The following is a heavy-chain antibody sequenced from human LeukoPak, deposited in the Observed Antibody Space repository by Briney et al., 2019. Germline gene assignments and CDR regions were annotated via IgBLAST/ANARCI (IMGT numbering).Heavy chain of an antibody. CDR1: GFTFSTYG. Sequence: GGPLRLSCAASGFTFSTYGMSWVRQAPGKGLEWVSAISGNGGTTYYADSVKGRFTISRDNSKNTLFLQMNTLRAEDTAVYYCAKDRHWGLDYWGQGALVTVSS. CDR3: AKDRHWGLDY. D-gene: IGHD7-27*01. CDR2: ISGNGGTT. V-gene: IGHV3-23*01. J-gene: IGHJ4*02.